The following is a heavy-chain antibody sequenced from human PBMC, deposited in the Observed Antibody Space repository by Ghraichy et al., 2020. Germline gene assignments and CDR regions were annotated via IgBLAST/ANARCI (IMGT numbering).Heavy chain of an antibody. Sequence: GGYLRLSCAASGFTFSSYAMSWVRQAPGKGLEWVSTVSGSGGNTYYADSVKGRFTISRDNSKNTLYLQMNTLRAEDTAVFYCAKGRKYIDFWSGYSKDGMDVWGQGTTVTVSS. CDR2: VSGSGGNT. V-gene: IGHV3-23*01. CDR1: GFTFSSYA. CDR3: AKGRKYIDFWSGYSKDGMDV. D-gene: IGHD3-3*01. J-gene: IGHJ6*02.